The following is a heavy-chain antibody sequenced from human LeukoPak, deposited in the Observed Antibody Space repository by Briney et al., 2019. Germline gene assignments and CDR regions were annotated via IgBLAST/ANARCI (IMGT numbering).Heavy chain of an antibody. D-gene: IGHD3-9*01. V-gene: IGHV4-34*01. CDR1: GGSFSGYY. CDR3: ATSRIVLRYFDWFGGNWFDP. J-gene: IGHJ5*02. CDR2: INHSGST. Sequence: SETLSLTCAVYGGSFSGYYWSWIRQPPGRGLEWIGEINHSGSTNYNPSLKSRVTISVDTSKNQFSLKLSSVTAADTAVYYCATSRIVLRYFDWFGGNWFDPWGQGTLVTVSS.